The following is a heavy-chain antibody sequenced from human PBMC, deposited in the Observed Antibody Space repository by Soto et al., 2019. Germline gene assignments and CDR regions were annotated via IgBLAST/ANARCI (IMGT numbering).Heavy chain of an antibody. V-gene: IGHV1-46*03. CDR3: ARDGLIAAAGIDYYYYYGMDV. J-gene: IGHJ6*02. D-gene: IGHD6-13*01. CDR2: INPSGGST. Sequence: ASVKVSCKASGDTFTSYYMHWVRQAPGQGLEWMGIINPSGGSTSYAQKFQGRVTMTRDTSTSTVYMELSSLRSEDTAVYYCARDGLIAAAGIDYYYYYGMDVWGQGTTVTVS. CDR1: GDTFTSYY.